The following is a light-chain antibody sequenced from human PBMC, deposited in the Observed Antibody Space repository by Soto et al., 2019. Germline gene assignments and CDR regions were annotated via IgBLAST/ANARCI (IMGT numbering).Light chain of an antibody. CDR2: GTS. Sequence: ETVLTQSPGTLSLSPGERATLSCRASQSVSSSSLAWYQQRPGQAPRLLIYGTSSRATGIPDRFSGSGSGTDFTLTISRLEPEDFAVYFCQRYGSSPLITFGQGTRLEL. J-gene: IGKJ5*01. V-gene: IGKV3-20*01. CDR3: QRYGSSPLIT. CDR1: QSVSSSS.